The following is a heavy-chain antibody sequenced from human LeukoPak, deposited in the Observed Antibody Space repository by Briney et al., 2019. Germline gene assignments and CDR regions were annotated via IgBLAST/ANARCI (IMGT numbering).Heavy chain of an antibody. Sequence: SGTLSLTCTVSGGSISSYYWSWIRQPAGKGLEWIGRIYTSGSTNYNPSLKSRVTMSVDTSKNQFSLKLSSVTAADTAVYYCARSSQRRYCSSTSCYWFDPWGQGTLVTVSS. V-gene: IGHV4-4*07. CDR2: IYTSGST. CDR3: ARSSQRRYCSSTSCYWFDP. CDR1: GGSISSYY. D-gene: IGHD2-2*01. J-gene: IGHJ5*02.